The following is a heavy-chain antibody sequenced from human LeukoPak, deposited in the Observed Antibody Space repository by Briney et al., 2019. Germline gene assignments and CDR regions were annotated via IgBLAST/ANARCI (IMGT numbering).Heavy chain of an antibody. CDR2: ISGSDTST. J-gene: IGHJ3*02. V-gene: IGHV3-23*01. CDR3: AREAEPTYYFDSSGYPGYAFDI. CDR1: GFTFSSYA. Sequence: PGGSLRLSCAASGFTFSSYAMSWVRQAPGKGLEWVSAISGSDTSTYYADSVKGRFTISRDNSKNTLYLQMSSLRAEDTAVYYCAREAEPTYYFDSSGYPGYAFDIWGQGTLVTVSS. D-gene: IGHD3-22*01.